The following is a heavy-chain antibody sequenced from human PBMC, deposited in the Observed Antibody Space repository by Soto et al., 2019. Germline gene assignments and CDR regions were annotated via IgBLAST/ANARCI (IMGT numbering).Heavy chain of an antibody. V-gene: IGHV3-74*01. Sequence: EVQLVESGGGLLQPGGSQRLSCAASGFTFSSFWMHWVRKAPGKGLVWVSRISSDGSRTSYADSVKGRFTISRDNAKNTLYLQMNSLRAEDTAIYYCARVYSSLSSYDYWGQGTLVTVSS. CDR2: ISSDGSRT. CDR1: GFTFSSFW. J-gene: IGHJ4*02. D-gene: IGHD5-18*01. CDR3: ARVYSSLSSYDY.